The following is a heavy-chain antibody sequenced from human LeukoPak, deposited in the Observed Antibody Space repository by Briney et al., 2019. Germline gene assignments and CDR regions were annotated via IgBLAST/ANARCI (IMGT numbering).Heavy chain of an antibody. CDR2: ISAYNGNT. CDR3: ARGRAYYYDSSGYDYGY. J-gene: IGHJ4*02. V-gene: IGHV1-18*01. D-gene: IGHD3-22*01. CDR1: GYTFTSYG. Sequence: ASVKVSCKASGYTFTSYGISWVRQAPGQGLEWMGWISAYNGNTNYAQKLQGRVTMTTDTSTSTAYMELRSLRSDDTAVYYCARGRAYYYDSSGYDYGYWGQGTLVTVSS.